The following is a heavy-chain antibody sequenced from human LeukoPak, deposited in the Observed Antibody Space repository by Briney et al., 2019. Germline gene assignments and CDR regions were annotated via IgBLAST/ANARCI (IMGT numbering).Heavy chain of an antibody. Sequence: SETLSLTCTVSGGSISSYYWSWIRQPPGKGLEWIGYIYYSGSTNYSPSLKSRVTISVDTSKNQFSLKLSSVTAADTAVYYCASYKGGYYDILTVWGRKYAFDIWGQGTMVTVSS. V-gene: IGHV4-59*01. CDR2: IYYSGST. CDR3: ASYKGGYYDILTVWGRKYAFDI. CDR1: GGSISSYY. D-gene: IGHD3-9*01. J-gene: IGHJ3*02.